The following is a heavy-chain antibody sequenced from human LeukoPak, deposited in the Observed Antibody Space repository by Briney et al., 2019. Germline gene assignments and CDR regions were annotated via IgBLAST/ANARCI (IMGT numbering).Heavy chain of an antibody. CDR1: GGSISSGGYS. Sequence: SETLSLTCAVSGGSISSGGYSWSWIRQPPGKGLEWIGYIYYSGSTYYNPSLKSRVTISVDTSKNQFSLKLSSETAADTAVYYCASVGGGYGDYGGYWGQGTLVTVSS. V-gene: IGHV4-30-4*07. D-gene: IGHD4-17*01. J-gene: IGHJ4*02. CDR3: ASVGGGYGDYGGY. CDR2: IYYSGST.